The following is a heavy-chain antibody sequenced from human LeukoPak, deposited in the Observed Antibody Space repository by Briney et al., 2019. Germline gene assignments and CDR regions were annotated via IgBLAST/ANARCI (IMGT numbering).Heavy chain of an antibody. V-gene: IGHV3-7*01. CDR2: IKQDGSEK. CDR1: GFTFSSYW. D-gene: IGHD7-27*01. CDR3: AREGLTGDLLGAFDI. J-gene: IGHJ3*02. Sequence: GGSLRLSCAASGFTFSSYWMSWVRQAPGKGLEWVANIKQDGSEKYYVDSVKGRFTISRDNAKNSLYLQTNSLRAEDTAVYYCAREGLTGDLLGAFDIWGQGTMVTVSS.